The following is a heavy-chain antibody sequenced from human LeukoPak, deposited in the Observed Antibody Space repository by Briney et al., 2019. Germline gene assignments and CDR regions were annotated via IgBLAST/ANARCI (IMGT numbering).Heavy chain of an antibody. D-gene: IGHD6-13*01. CDR1: GFTFSSYW. J-gene: IGHJ4*02. V-gene: IGHV3-74*01. CDR2: ISSDGSST. Sequence: GGSLRLSCAVSGFTFSSYWMHWVRQAPGKGLVWVSRISSDGSSTSYADSVKGRFSISRDNAKNTLYLQMNSLRAEDTAVYYCARGIAAPGRDYWGQGTLVTVSS. CDR3: ARGIAAPGRDY.